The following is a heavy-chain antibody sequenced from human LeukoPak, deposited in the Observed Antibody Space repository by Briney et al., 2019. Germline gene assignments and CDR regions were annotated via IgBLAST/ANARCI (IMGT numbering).Heavy chain of an antibody. Sequence: AGGSLRLSCAASGFTFSSYGMHWVRQAPGKGLEWVAFIRYDGSNKYYADSVKGRFTISGDNSKNTLYLQMNSLRAEDTAVYYCAKVSQGRITIFVLDYWGQGTLVTVSS. V-gene: IGHV3-30*02. J-gene: IGHJ4*02. CDR1: GFTFSSYG. CDR3: AKVSQGRITIFVLDY. D-gene: IGHD3-3*01. CDR2: IRYDGSNK.